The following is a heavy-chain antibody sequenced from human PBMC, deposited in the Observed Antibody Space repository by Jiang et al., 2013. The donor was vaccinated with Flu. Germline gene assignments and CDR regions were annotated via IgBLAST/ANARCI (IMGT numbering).Heavy chain of an antibody. J-gene: IGHJ5*02. V-gene: IGHV3-21*01. CDR3: ARDLGIDCSGGSCYSSFSYST. D-gene: IGHD2-15*01. Sequence: ISSSSSYIYYADSVKGRFTISRDNAKNSLYLQMNSLRAEDTAVYYCARDLGIDCSGGSCYSSFSYSTWGQGTLVTVSS. CDR2: ISSSSSYI.